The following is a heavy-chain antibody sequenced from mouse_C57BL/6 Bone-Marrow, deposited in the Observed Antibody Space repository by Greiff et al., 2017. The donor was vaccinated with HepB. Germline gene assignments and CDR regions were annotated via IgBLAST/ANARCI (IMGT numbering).Heavy chain of an antibody. J-gene: IGHJ2*01. CDR2: IYPRSGNT. CDR1: GYTFTSYG. D-gene: IGHD2-3*01. Sequence: QVQLQQSGAELARPGASVKLSCKASGYTFTSYGISWVKQRTGQGLEWIGEIYPRSGNTYYNEKFKGKATLTADKSSSTAYMELRSLTSEDSAVDFWARWGVYDGYYGGVTWGQGTTLTVSS. CDR3: ARWGVYDGYYGGVT. V-gene: IGHV1-81*01.